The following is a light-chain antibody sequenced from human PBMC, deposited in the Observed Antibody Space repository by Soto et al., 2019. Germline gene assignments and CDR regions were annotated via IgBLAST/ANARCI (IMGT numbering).Light chain of an antibody. V-gene: IGLV3-21*04. CDR2: YDS. CDR3: QVWDSSSDHYV. J-gene: IGLJ1*01. Sequence: SYELTQPPSVSVAPGKTARSTCGGNNIGSKSVHWYQQKPRQAPVLVIYYDSDRPSGIPERFSGSNSGNTATLTISRVEAGDEADYYCQVWDSSSDHYVFGTGTKLTVL. CDR1: NIGSKS.